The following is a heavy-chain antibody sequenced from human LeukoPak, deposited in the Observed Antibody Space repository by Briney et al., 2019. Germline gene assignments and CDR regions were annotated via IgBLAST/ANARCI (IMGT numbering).Heavy chain of an antibody. Sequence: KPSETLSLTCTVSGGSISSYYWSWIRQPPGKGLEWIGYIYSSGGTNYNPSLKSRVTISVDTSKKQFSLKLNSVTAADTAVYYCARHRGNSGYYSFYFEYWGQGTLVTVSS. D-gene: IGHD3-22*01. J-gene: IGHJ4*02. CDR1: GGSISSYY. V-gene: IGHV4-59*08. CDR2: IYSSGGT. CDR3: ARHRGNSGYYSFYFEY.